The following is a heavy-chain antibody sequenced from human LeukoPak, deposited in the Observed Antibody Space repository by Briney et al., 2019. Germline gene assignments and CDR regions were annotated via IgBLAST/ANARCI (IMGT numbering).Heavy chain of an antibody. D-gene: IGHD5-24*01. J-gene: IGHJ3*02. CDR3: ASNYRSNGYNRAIDI. V-gene: IGHV1-46*01. Sequence: GASVKVSCKASGYTFTGYYMHWVRQAPGQGREWMGIINPSGGSTSYAQKFQGRVTMTRDMSTSTVYMELSSLRSEDTAAYYCASNYRSNGYNRAIDIWGQGTMVTVSS. CDR2: INPSGGST. CDR1: GYTFTGYY.